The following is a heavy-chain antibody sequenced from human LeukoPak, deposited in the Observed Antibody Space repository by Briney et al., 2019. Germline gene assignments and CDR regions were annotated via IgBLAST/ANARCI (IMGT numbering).Heavy chain of an antibody. J-gene: IGHJ4*02. D-gene: IGHD3-22*01. V-gene: IGHV1-46*01. CDR3: ARGEDYDSSGYNYYFDY. Sequence: ASVKVSCKASGYTFTGYYMHWVRQAPGQGLEWMGWINPSGGSTSYAQKFQGRVTMTRDTSTSTVYMELSSLRSEDTAVYYCARGEDYDSSGYNYYFDYWGQGTLVTVSS. CDR1: GYTFTGYY. CDR2: INPSGGST.